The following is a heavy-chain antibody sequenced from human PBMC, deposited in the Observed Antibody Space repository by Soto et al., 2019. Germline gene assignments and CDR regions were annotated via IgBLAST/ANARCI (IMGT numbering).Heavy chain of an antibody. CDR1: GFTFSSYW. CDR2: INSDGSST. J-gene: IGHJ4*02. D-gene: IGHD2-21*01. V-gene: IGHV3-74*01. Sequence: GGSLRLSCAASGFTFSSYWMHWVRQAPGKGLVWVSRINSDGSSTSYADSVKGRFTISRDNAKNTLYLQMNSLRAEDTAVYYCAREAGGLYDQLRWWNSTGFDYWGQGTLVTVSS. CDR3: AREAGGLYDQLRWWNSTGFDY.